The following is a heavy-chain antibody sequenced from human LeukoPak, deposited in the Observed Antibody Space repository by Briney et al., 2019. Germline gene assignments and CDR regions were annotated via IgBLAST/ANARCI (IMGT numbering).Heavy chain of an antibody. V-gene: IGHV1-18*01. CDR1: GGTFSSYA. Sequence: ASVKVSCKASGGTFSSYAISWVRQAPGQGLEWMGWISAYNGNTNYAQKLQGRVTMTTDTSTSTAYMELRSLRSDDTAVYYCARNLGYCSGGSCYFGYYYGMDVWGQGTTVTVSS. CDR3: ARNLGYCSGGSCYFGYYYGMDV. D-gene: IGHD2-15*01. CDR2: ISAYNGNT. J-gene: IGHJ6*02.